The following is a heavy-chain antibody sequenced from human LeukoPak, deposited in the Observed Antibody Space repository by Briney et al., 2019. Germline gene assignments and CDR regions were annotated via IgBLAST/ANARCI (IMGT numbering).Heavy chain of an antibody. CDR3: ARNSSGWFFDY. D-gene: IGHD6-19*01. J-gene: IGHJ4*02. V-gene: IGHV4-61*02. CDR2: TYTSGST. Sequence: SQTLSLTCTVSGGSISSGSYYWSWIRQPAGKGLEWIGRTYTSGSTNYNPSLKSRVTISVDTSKNQFSLKLSSATAADTAVYYCARNSSGWFFDYWGQGTLVTVSS. CDR1: GGSISSGSYY.